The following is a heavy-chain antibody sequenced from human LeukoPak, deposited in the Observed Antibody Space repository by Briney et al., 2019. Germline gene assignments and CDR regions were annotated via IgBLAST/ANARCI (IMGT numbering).Heavy chain of an antibody. CDR2: INPNSGGA. CDR1: GYTFTGYY. V-gene: IGHV1-2*02. J-gene: IGHJ6*02. D-gene: IGHD6-25*01. CDR3: ARRAVYYYYGMDV. Sequence: ASVKDSCKASGYTFTGYYIHWVRQGPGQGLEWMGWINPNSGGANYAQKFQGRVTISTDTSINTAYIELTRLNSADTAVFFCARRAVYYYYGMDVWGQGSTVTVSS.